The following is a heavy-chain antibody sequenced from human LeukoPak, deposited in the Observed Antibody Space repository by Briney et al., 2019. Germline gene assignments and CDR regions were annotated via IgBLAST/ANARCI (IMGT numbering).Heavy chain of an antibody. D-gene: IGHD3-10*01. Sequence: GGSLRLSCAVSGFTFGRMALTWVRQAPGKGLEWVSIISKGGTITSYADSVKGRFTISRDNSKNTVYLQMNSLRAEDTALYYCTTESFHYWGQGSLVAVSS. CDR3: TTESFHY. CDR2: ISKGGTIT. CDR1: GFTFGRMA. V-gene: IGHV3-23*01. J-gene: IGHJ4*02.